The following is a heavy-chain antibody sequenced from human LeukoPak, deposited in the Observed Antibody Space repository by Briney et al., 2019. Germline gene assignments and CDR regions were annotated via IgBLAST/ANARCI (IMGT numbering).Heavy chain of an antibody. CDR3: ARDDRGFYYYDSSAYHFDY. J-gene: IGHJ4*02. D-gene: IGHD3-22*01. CDR1: GYTFAAYY. Sequence: ASVKVSCKASGYTFAAYYMYWVRQAPGQGLEWMGGIIPIFGSLNYAQKFQGRVTITADKSTNTAYMELSSLRSEDTAVYYCARDDRGFYYYDSSAYHFDYWGQGTLVTVSS. V-gene: IGHV1-69*06. CDR2: IIPIFGSL.